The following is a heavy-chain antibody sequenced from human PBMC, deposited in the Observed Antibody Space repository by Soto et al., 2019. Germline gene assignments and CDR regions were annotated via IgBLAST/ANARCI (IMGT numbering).Heavy chain of an antibody. Sequence: QVQLQQWGAGLLKPSETLSLTCAVYGGSFSGYYWSWIRQPPGKGLEWIGEINHSGSTNYNPSLKSRVTISVDTSNNQFSLKLSSVTAADSAVYYCARGEAADSVVVVADTPKVGVRWFDPWGKGTLVTVSS. V-gene: IGHV4-34*01. D-gene: IGHD2-15*01. CDR1: GGSFSGYY. CDR2: INHSGST. CDR3: ARGEAADSVVVVADTPKVGVRWFDP. J-gene: IGHJ5*02.